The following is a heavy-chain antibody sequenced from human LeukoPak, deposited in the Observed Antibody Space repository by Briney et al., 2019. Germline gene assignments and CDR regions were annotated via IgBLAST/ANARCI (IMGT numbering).Heavy chain of an antibody. D-gene: IGHD2-2*01. Sequence: GGSLRLSCAASGFTFSSYAMSWVRQAPGKGLEWVSAISGSGGSTYYADPVKGRFTISRDNSKNTLYLQMNSLRAEDTAVYYCAKLGIVVVPAANNNWFDPWGQGTLVTVSS. CDR1: GFTFSSYA. V-gene: IGHV3-23*01. CDR3: AKLGIVVVPAANNNWFDP. CDR2: ISGSGGST. J-gene: IGHJ5*02.